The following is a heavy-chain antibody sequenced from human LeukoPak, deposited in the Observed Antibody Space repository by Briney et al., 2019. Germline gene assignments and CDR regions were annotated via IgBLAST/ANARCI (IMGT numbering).Heavy chain of an antibody. CDR3: ARGESVTTPNYYYYYMDV. CDR2: IKEDGSEK. D-gene: IGHD4-17*01. CDR1: GFTFSNYW. V-gene: IGHV3-7*01. Sequence: SGGSLRLSCAASGFTFSNYWMTWVRQAPGKGLEWVASIKEDGSEKYYVDSVKGRFTISRDNAENSLYLQMNSLRAEDTAVYYCARGESVTTPNYYYYYMDVWGKGTTVTVSS. J-gene: IGHJ6*03.